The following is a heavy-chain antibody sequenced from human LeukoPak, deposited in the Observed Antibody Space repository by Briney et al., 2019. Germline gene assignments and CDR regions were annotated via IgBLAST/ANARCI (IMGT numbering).Heavy chain of an antibody. CDR2: INSSGNTI. D-gene: IGHD3-22*01. CDR1: GFTYSDYY. Sequence: GGSLRLSCAASGFTYSDYYMSWIRQAPGKGLEWVSYINSSGNTIYYADSVKGRFTISRDNAKNSLYLQMNSLRAEDTAVYYCATAMIGLYYFDYWGQGTLVTVSS. CDR3: ATAMIGLYYFDY. J-gene: IGHJ4*02. V-gene: IGHV3-11*01.